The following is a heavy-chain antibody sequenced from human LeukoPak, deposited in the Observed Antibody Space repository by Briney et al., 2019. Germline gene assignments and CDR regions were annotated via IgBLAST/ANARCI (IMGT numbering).Heavy chain of an antibody. CDR2: ISAYNGNT. Sequence: ASVKASCKASGYTFSSYGISWVRQAPGQGLEWMGWISAYNGNTNYAQKLQGRVTMTTDTSTSTAHMELRSLRSDDTAVYYCARSGIAAAGTYYDKTPFDYWGQGTLVTVSS. CDR3: ARSGIAAAGTYYDKTPFDY. V-gene: IGHV1-18*01. J-gene: IGHJ4*02. CDR1: GYTFSSYG. D-gene: IGHD6-13*01.